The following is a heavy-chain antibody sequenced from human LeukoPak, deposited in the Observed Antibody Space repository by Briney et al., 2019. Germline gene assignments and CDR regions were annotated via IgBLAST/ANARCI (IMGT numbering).Heavy chain of an antibody. J-gene: IGHJ4*02. CDR2: IYYSGIT. Sequence: SETLSLTCTVSGGSISSSSYYWGWIRQPPGKGLEWIGSIYYSGITYYNPSLKSRVTISVDTSKNQFSLKLSSVTAADTAVYYCARRLHYYDSSGYFDYWGQGTLVTVSS. D-gene: IGHD3-22*01. V-gene: IGHV4-39*07. CDR3: ARRLHYYDSSGYFDY. CDR1: GGSISSSSYY.